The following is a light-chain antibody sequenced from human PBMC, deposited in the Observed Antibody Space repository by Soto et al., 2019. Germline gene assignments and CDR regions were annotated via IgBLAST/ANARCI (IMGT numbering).Light chain of an antibody. Sequence: EIVLRQSPATLSMAPGERATLSCRASQNIDNFLVWYQQKPGQAPRLLIYDASKRATGIPARFSGSGSGTDFTLTISSLEPEDFAVYYSQQRYTLTTFGPGTKVDIK. J-gene: IGKJ3*01. CDR1: QNIDNF. CDR3: QQRYTLTT. CDR2: DAS. V-gene: IGKV3-11*01.